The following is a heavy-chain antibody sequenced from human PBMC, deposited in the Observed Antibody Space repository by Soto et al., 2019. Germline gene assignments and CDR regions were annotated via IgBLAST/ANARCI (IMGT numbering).Heavy chain of an antibody. V-gene: IGHV4-30-2*01. CDR3: ARGSVNTVTTFDY. D-gene: IGHD4-17*01. Sequence: SETLSLTCSFSGDSSSTSTYSWRWIRQPPGKGLEWIGYIYHSGSTYYNPSLKSRVTTSVDRSKNQFSLKLSSVTAADTAVYYCARGSVNTVTTFDYWGQGTLVTVSS. CDR2: IYHSGST. J-gene: IGHJ4*02. CDR1: GDSSSTSTYS.